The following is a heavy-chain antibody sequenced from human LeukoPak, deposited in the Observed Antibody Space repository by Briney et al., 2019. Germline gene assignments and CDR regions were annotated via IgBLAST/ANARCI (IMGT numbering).Heavy chain of an antibody. J-gene: IGHJ4*02. V-gene: IGHV1-2*02. D-gene: IGHD3-10*01. Sequence: ASVKVFCKASGYTFTGHYIHWVRQAPGQGLEWMGWINPSSGGTNYAQKFQGRVTLTRDTSISTAYMELSSLRSEDTAVYYCARNYGSGSYFLDYWGQGTLVTVSS. CDR2: INPSSGGT. CDR3: ARNYGSGSYFLDY. CDR1: GYTFTGHY.